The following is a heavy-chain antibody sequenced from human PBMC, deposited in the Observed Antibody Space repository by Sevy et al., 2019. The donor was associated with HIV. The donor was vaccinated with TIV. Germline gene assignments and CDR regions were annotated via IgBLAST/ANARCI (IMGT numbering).Heavy chain of an antibody. CDR3: AKDVVVLVGDAFDM. CDR1: GFTFSGYA. D-gene: IGHD2-15*01. V-gene: IGHV3-23*01. J-gene: IGHJ3*02. CDR2: IGGSGGGTYYAET. Sequence: GGSLRLSCAASGFTFSGYAMHWVRQAPGKGLDWVSGIGGSGGGTYYAETYYADSVKGRFTISRDNSKNTLYLQMNSLRAEDTAIYYCAKDVVVLVGDAFDMWGQGTMVTVSS.